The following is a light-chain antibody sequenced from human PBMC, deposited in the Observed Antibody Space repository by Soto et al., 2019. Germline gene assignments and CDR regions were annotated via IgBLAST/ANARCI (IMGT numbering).Light chain of an antibody. CDR2: GAS. CDR3: QQYGNSPFT. J-gene: IGKJ5*01. CDR1: QSVGTY. V-gene: IGKV3-20*01. Sequence: EIVMPQSQATMSLSPGASATLSGRASQSVGTYLDWYQQKLGQATRLLIYGASTRATGIPDRFSGSESGTDFTLTISRLEPEDFVVYYCQQYGNSPFTVGQGTRLEIK.